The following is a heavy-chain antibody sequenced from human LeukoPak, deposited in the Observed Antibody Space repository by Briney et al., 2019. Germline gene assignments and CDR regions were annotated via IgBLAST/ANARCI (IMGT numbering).Heavy chain of an antibody. Sequence: SETLSLTCAVYGGSFSGYYWSWIRQPPGKGLEWIGEINHSGSTNYNPSLKSRVTISVDTSKNQFSLKLSSVTAADTAVYYCASLSHSSSWSGFNWFDPWGQGTLVTVSS. D-gene: IGHD6-6*01. V-gene: IGHV4-34*01. CDR2: INHSGST. CDR1: GGSFSGYY. CDR3: ASLSHSSSWSGFNWFDP. J-gene: IGHJ5*02.